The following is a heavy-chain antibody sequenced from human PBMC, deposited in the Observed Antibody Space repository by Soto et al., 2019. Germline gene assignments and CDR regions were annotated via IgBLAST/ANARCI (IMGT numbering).Heavy chain of an antibody. CDR2: ISAYNCNT. J-gene: IGHJ6*03. Sequence: ASLKVSCKASGYTFTSYGISWVRQAPGQGLKWMGWISAYNCNTNYAQKLQGRVTMTTDTSTTTAYMELRSLRSDDTAVYYCARGARLFGCSVLYYMDGWGKGTTVTVSS. V-gene: IGHV1-18*01. CDR1: GYTFTSYG. D-gene: IGHD3-10*02. CDR3: ARGARLFGCSVLYYMDG.